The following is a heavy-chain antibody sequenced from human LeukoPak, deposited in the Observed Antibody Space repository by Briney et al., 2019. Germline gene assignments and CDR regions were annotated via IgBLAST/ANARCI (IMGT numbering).Heavy chain of an antibody. V-gene: IGHV5-51*01. CDR2: IYPGDSDT. CDR1: GYRFTSYW. D-gene: IGHD2-2*01. CDR3: ARLPDVPATAILDY. J-gene: IGHJ4*02. Sequence: GASLKISCKGSGYRFTSYWIGWVRQMPGKGLEWMGIIYPGDSDTRYSPSFQGQVTISADQSITTAYLQWSSLKASDTAMYYCARLPDVPATAILDYWGQGTLVTVSS.